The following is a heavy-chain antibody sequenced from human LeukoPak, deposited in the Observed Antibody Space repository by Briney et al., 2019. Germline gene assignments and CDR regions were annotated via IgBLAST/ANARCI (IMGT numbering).Heavy chain of an antibody. Sequence: SVKVSCKASGYTFTSYGISWVRQAPGQGLEWMGRIIPIFGTANYAQKFRGRVTITTDESTSTAYMELSSLRSEDTAVYYCASAPLSCCSGGSCYSCWFDPWGQGTLVTVSS. J-gene: IGHJ5*02. CDR3: ASAPLSCCSGGSCYSCWFDP. CDR2: IIPIFGTA. D-gene: IGHD2-15*01. V-gene: IGHV1-69*05. CDR1: GYTFTSYG.